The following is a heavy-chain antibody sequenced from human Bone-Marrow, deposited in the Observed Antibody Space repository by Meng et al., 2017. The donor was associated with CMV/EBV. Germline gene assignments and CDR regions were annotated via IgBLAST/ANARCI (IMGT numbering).Heavy chain of an antibody. CDR3: ARDPGAHYDFWSGYYSGYYYGMDV. D-gene: IGHD3-3*01. J-gene: IGHJ6*02. V-gene: IGHV4-59*01. CDR2: IYYSGST. CDR1: GGPISSYY. Sequence: SETLSLTRTVPGGPISSYYWSWIRQPPGKGLEWIGYIYYSGSTNYNPSLKSRVTISVDTSKNQFSLKLSSVTAADTAVYYCARDPGAHYDFWSGYYSGYYYGMDVWGQGTTVTVSS.